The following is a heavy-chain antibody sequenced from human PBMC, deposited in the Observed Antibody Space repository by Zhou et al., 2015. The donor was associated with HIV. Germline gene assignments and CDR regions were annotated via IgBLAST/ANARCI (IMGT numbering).Heavy chain of an antibody. CDR2: IIPIFGTA. V-gene: IGHV1-69*01. D-gene: IGHD6-6*01. Sequence: QMQLVQSGAEVKKPGSSVRVSCKASGGTFSSCAISWVRQAPGQGLEWMGGIIPIFGTANYAQKFQGRVTITADESTSTAYMELSSLRSEDTAVYYCAREAAARPSGDYYGMDVWGQGTTVTVSS. CDR1: GGTFSSCA. CDR3: AREAAARPSGDYYGMDV. J-gene: IGHJ6*02.